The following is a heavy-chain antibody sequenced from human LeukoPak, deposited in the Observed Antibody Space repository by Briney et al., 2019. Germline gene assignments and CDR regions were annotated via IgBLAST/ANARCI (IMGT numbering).Heavy chain of an antibody. CDR2: AYSSVGT. Sequence: NPSETLSLTSTVPGGSLSTYYWSWIRQTPRKGLEWIGYAYSSVGTKHNPPLKSRATISLATSKTQISLKLSSIAAAATAVSSIARDGVWDGDDGLVLDVWGKGTMVTVSS. CDR3: ARDGVWDGDDGLVLDV. V-gene: IGHV4-59*01. CDR1: GGSLSTYY. D-gene: IGHD4-17*01. J-gene: IGHJ6*04.